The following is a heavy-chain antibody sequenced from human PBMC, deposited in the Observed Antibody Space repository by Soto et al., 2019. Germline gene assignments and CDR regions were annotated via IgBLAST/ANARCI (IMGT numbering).Heavy chain of an antibody. V-gene: IGHV3-23*01. Sequence: EVQILESGGGLIQPGGSLRLSCAASGFSFSTFAMTWVRQAPGKGLEWVSTIISTGIGTYYADSVKGRFTISRANSKNTLYLQMNSLRAEDSAVYYCAKGNYGDYGGFDPWGQGTLVTVSS. D-gene: IGHD4-17*01. CDR3: AKGNYGDYGGFDP. J-gene: IGHJ5*02. CDR2: IISTGIGT. CDR1: GFSFSTFA.